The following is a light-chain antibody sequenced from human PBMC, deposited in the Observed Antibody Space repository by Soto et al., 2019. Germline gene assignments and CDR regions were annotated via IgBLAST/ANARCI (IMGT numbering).Light chain of an antibody. V-gene: IGKV1-5*03. CDR1: QSITDW. CDR3: QYWDDYSWT. J-gene: IGKJ1*01. CDR2: KAS. Sequence: DIQMTQSPSTLSASVGDRVTITCRASQSITDWLAWYQQKPGKAPKFLIYKASNLEGGVPSRFSGSGSVTEFTLTISSVQPDDFATCYCQYWDDYSWTFGQGTKVEIK.